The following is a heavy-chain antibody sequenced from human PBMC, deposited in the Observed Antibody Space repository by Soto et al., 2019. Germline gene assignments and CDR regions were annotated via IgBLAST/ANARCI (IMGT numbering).Heavy chain of an antibody. Sequence: SETLSLTCTVSGGSISSYYWSWIRQPPGKGLEWIGYIYYSGSTNYNPSLKSRVTISVDTSKNQFSLKLSSVTAADTAVYYSARSLPCGRDYGGNPGPWLDHWGQGTLVTVSS. D-gene: IGHD4-17*01. CDR3: ARSLPCGRDYGGNPGPWLDH. CDR1: GGSISSYY. CDR2: IYYSGST. V-gene: IGHV4-59*01. J-gene: IGHJ5*01.